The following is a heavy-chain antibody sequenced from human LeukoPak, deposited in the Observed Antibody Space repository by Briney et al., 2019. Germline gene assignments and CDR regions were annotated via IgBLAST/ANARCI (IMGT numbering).Heavy chain of an antibody. J-gene: IGHJ4*02. Sequence: ASVKVSCKASGYTFTSYDINWVRQATGQGLEWMGWMNPNSGNTGYAQKFQGRVTIARNTSISTAYMELSSLRSEDTAVYYCARGRIRGYSYGFHYWGQGTLVTVSS. CDR1: GYTFTSYD. D-gene: IGHD5-18*01. CDR2: MNPNSGNT. CDR3: ARGRIRGYSYGFHY. V-gene: IGHV1-8*03.